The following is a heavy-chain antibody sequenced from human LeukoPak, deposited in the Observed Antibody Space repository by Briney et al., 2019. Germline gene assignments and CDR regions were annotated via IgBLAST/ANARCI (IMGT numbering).Heavy chain of an antibody. J-gene: IGHJ2*01. V-gene: IGHV3-23*01. CDR3: AKAFTSYWYFDL. CDR2: IGGSDGRT. Sequence: GGSLRLSCAASGLTFSNYGINWVRQAPGKGLEWVSGIGGSDGRTYYADSVKGRFTVSRDNSRNTLYLQMNSLRAEDTAVYYCAKAFTSYWYFDLWGRGTLVTVSS. CDR1: GLTFSNYG.